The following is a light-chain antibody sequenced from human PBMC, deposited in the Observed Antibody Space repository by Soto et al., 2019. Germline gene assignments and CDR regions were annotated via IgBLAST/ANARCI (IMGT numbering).Light chain of an antibody. CDR1: QTISSW. CDR3: QHYNSYSEA. Sequence: DIQMTQSRSTLFGSVGHRLTITYRASQTISSWLAWYQQKPGKAPKLLIYKASTLKRGVPSRSSGSGSGTEFTLTISSLQPDDFETYYCQHYNSYSEAFGQGTKVDIK. CDR2: KAS. J-gene: IGKJ1*01. V-gene: IGKV1-5*03.